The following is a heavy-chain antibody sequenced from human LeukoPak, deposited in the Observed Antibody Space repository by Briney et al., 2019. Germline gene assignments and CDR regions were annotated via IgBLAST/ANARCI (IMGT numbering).Heavy chain of an antibody. CDR1: GGTFSSYA. CDR2: IIPILGIA. J-gene: IGHJ6*02. CDR3: ASSHNIVATIPYYYYGMDV. D-gene: IGHD5-12*01. V-gene: IGHV1-69*04. Sequence: GSSVKVSCKASGGTFSSYAISWVRQAPGQGLEWMGRIIPILGIANYAQKFQGRVTITADKSTSTAYMELSSLRSEDTAVYYCASSHNIVATIPYYYYGMDVWGQGTTVTVSS.